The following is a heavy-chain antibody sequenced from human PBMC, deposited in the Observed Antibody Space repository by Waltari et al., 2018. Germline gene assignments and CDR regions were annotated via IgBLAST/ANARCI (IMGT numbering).Heavy chain of an antibody. J-gene: IGHJ3*01. D-gene: IGHD3-9*01. CDR2: IDHRGST. Sequence: QVQLQQGGAGLLKPSETLSLTCTVHGGSFSGHFWPWPRHPPGKGLEWLGEIDHRGSTPYNPSFRSRVTISVDTSKNQFSLQLNSVTAADTALYYCARERSRDFDWLPNVLDVWGLGTLVTVSS. V-gene: IGHV4-34*02. CDR1: GGSFSGHF. CDR3: ARERSRDFDWLPNVLDV.